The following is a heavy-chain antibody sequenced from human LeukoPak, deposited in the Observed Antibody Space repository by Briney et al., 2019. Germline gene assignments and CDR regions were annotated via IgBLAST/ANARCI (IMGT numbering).Heavy chain of an antibody. Sequence: VESLKISCKGSGYSFTSYWIGWVRQMPGKGLEWMGIIYPGDSDTRYSPSFQGQVTISADKSISTAYLQWSSLKASDTAMYYCARWASPYCSSTSCYTGNWFDPWGQGTLVTVSS. D-gene: IGHD2-2*02. CDR3: ARWASPYCSSTSCYTGNWFDP. J-gene: IGHJ5*02. CDR1: GYSFTSYW. V-gene: IGHV5-51*01. CDR2: IYPGDSDT.